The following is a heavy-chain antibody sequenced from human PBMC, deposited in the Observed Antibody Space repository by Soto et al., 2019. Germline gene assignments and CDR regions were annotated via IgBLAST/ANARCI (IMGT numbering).Heavy chain of an antibody. Sequence: SETLSLTCTVSGGSISSSSYYWGWIRQPPGKGLEWMGSIYYSGSTYYNPSLKSRVTISVNTPKNQFSLKLSSVPAADTAVYYCARKWGRRITIVVVVGRWFEPWGQGTLGTVSS. V-gene: IGHV4-39*01. J-gene: IGHJ5*02. CDR3: ARKWGRRITIVVVVGRWFEP. CDR2: IYYSGST. CDR1: GGSISSSSYY. D-gene: IGHD3-3*01.